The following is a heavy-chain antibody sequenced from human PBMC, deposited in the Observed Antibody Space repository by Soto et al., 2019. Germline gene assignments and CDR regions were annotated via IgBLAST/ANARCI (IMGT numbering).Heavy chain of an antibody. D-gene: IGHD3-22*01. Sequence: QVQLVQSGAEVKKHGSSVKVSCKASGGTFSSYAIRWVRQAPGQGLEWMGGIIPIFGTANYAQQFQGRVTITEDETTRTAYMELSSLGSEDTDVDYCARRVMVITTVNYYCIDVWGQGTTVTVSS. CDR1: GGTFSSYA. V-gene: IGHV1-69*01. J-gene: IGHJ6*02. CDR3: ARRVMVITTVNYYCIDV. CDR2: IIPIFGTA.